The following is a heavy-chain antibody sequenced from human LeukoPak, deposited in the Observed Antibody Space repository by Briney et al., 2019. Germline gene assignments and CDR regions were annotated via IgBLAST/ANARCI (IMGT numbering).Heavy chain of an antibody. Sequence: ASVKVSCKASGYSFTAFYIHWVRQAPGQGLEWMGWIHPRSGDTNYAYKFQGRVTMTRDTSISTAYMELSRLRSDDTAVYYCARALRGGSCYSYWGQGTLVTVSS. J-gene: IGHJ4*02. D-gene: IGHD2-15*01. V-gene: IGHV1-2*02. CDR2: IHPRSGDT. CDR3: ARALRGGSCYSY. CDR1: GYSFTAFY.